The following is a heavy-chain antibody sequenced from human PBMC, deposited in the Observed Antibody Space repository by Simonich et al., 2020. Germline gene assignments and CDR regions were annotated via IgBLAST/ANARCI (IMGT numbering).Heavy chain of an antibody. J-gene: IGHJ6*02. CDR3: ARVGYSNYYYYGMDV. CDR2: IYHRGST. Sequence: QVQLQESGPGLVKPSETLSLTCAVSGYSISSGYYWGWLRQPPGKGLDWIGSIYHRGSTYYNPSPKSRVTISVDTSKNQFSLKLSSVTAADTAVYYCARVGYSNYYYYGMDVWGQGTTVTVSS. CDR1: GYSISSGYY. V-gene: IGHV4-38-2*01. D-gene: IGHD6-13*01.